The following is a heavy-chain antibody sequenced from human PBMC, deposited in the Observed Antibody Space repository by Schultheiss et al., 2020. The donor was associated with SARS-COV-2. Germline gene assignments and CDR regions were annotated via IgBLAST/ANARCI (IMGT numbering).Heavy chain of an antibody. CDR3: ARGWFPEATSFAFDS. CDR2: IYYSGST. D-gene: IGHD1-26*01. V-gene: IGHV4-31*01. Sequence: SQTLSLTCSVSGGSINSGGYYWSWIRQHPGKGLEWMGYIYYSGSTYYTPSLKSLVSISLDTSKNQFSLKLTSETAADTAIYYYARGWFPEATSFAFDSWGRGTLVTVSS. J-gene: IGHJ4*02. CDR1: GGSINSGGYY.